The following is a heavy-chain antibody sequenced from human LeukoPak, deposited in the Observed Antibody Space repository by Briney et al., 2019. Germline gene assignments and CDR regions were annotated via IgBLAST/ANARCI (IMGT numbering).Heavy chain of an antibody. J-gene: IGHJ4*02. CDR1: GGSISSSSYS. Sequence: SETLSLTCTVSGGSISSSSYSWGWIRQPPGEGLEWIGSIYYSGSTYYNSSLKSRVTISVDTSKNQFSLKLSSVTAADTAVYYCARWSRGGYYFDYWGQGTLVTVSS. D-gene: IGHD3-10*01. CDR3: ARWSRGGYYFDY. V-gene: IGHV4-39*01. CDR2: IYYSGST.